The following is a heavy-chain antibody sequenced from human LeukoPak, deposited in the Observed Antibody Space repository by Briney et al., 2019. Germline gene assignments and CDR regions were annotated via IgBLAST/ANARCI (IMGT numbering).Heavy chain of an antibody. CDR1: GFTFSSYS. V-gene: IGHV3-21*01. CDR3: ARDTDDFINFDY. CDR2: ISSSSSYI. D-gene: IGHD3-3*01. Sequence: PGGSLRLSCAASGFTFSSYSMNWVRQAPGKGLEWVSSISSSSSYIYYADSVKGRFTISRDNAKNSLYLQMNSLRAEDTAVYYCARDTDDFINFDYWGQGTLVTVSP. J-gene: IGHJ4*02.